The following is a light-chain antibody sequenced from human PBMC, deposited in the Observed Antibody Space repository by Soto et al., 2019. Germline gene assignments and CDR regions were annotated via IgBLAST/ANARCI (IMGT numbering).Light chain of an antibody. J-gene: IGLJ1*01. CDR1: GSNIGADYD. CDR3: QSYDSSLSGYV. CDR2: SNT. V-gene: IGLV1-40*01. Sequence: QSVLTQPPSVSGAPGQRVTISCTGSGSNIGADYDVHWYQQIQGTAPKLLVYSNTIRPSGVPDRFSGSKSGTSASLAITGLQAEDEADYYCQSYDSSLSGYVFGTGTKLTVL.